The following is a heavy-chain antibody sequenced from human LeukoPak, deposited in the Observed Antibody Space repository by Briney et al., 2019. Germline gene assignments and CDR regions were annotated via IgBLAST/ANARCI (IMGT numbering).Heavy chain of an antibody. V-gene: IGHV3-21*01. D-gene: IGHD6-19*01. CDR1: GFTFSSYS. Sequence: GGSLRLSCAASGFTFSSYSMNWVRQAPGKGLEWVSSISSSSSYIYYADSVKGRFTVSRDNAKNSLYLQMNSLRAEDTAVYYCAKVVSAIAVAAAFDYWGQGTLVTVSS. CDR3: AKVVSAIAVAAAFDY. CDR2: ISSSSSYI. J-gene: IGHJ4*02.